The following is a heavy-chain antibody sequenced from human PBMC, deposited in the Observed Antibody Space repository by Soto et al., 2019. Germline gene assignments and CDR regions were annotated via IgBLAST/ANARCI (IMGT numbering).Heavy chain of an antibody. J-gene: IGHJ4*02. V-gene: IGHV3-23*01. CDR1: GFTFSSYA. CDR3: AKASGGSDPGSRFCDL. D-gene: IGHD3-3*01. CDR2: INHSGGST. Sequence: EVQLLESGGGLVQPGGSLRLSCAASGFTFSSYAMSWVRQAPGEGLEWVSVINHSGGSTVYAASVKGRSTMSRDNSKNTLFLQMNSLRAEDTAIYYCAKASGGSDPGSRFCDLWGQGARVTVSS.